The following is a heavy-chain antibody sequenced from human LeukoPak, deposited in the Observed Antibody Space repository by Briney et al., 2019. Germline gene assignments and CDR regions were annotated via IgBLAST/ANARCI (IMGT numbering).Heavy chain of an antibody. CDR3: ARGPNSNWSGLDF. V-gene: IGHV3-74*01. CDR1: GFSFSVHL. J-gene: IGHJ4*02. Sequence: PGGSQRLCCIASGFSFSVHLMHWARHLPGNGLVWVSRISPTGSTTSYADCVKGRRTVSRNNAQNTLYLQVNNLRAEDTAVYYCARGPNSNWSGLDFWGQGTLLTVSS. CDR2: ISPTGSTT. D-gene: IGHD6-6*01.